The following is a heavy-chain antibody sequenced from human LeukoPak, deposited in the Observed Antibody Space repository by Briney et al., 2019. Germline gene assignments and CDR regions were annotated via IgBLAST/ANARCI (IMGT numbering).Heavy chain of an antibody. D-gene: IGHD3-3*02. CDR2: LYSGSDT. J-gene: IGHJ2*01. CDR1: GFSVSLNY. V-gene: IGHV3-53*01. Sequence: GGSLTLSCAASGFSVSLNYMNWVRQAPGKGLEWVSILYSGSDTYYADSVKGRFTISRDSSKNMLFLHMNSLRAEDTAVYYCARVGDHFHWYLDLGGRGTLVTVSS. CDR3: ARVGDHFHWYLDL.